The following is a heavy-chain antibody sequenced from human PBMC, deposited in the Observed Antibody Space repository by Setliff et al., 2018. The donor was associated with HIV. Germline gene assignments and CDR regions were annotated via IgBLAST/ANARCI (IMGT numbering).Heavy chain of an antibody. CDR1: XYTFTTYD. CDR2: MNPNSGNT. D-gene: IGHD2-15*01. V-gene: IGHV1-8*02. CDR3: AIRREVVVATTRRGLDI. Sequence: ASVKVSCKASXYTFTTYDINWVRQAAGQGLEWMGWMNPNSGNTGYAQRFQGRLTMTRNTSISTAYMELNSLMSEDTAVYFCAIRREVVVATTRRGLDIWGQGTMVTVSS. J-gene: IGHJ3*02.